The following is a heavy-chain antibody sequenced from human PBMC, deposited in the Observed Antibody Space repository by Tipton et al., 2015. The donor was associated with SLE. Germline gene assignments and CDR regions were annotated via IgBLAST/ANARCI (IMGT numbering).Heavy chain of an antibody. V-gene: IGHV4-59*08. Sequence: LRLSCTVSGASFSGYYWSWIRQPPGKALEWIGYLSDIGRTNYKSSLRSRVTISVDTSRNLLSLKVTSVTAADTAVYYCARQRDLDAFDIWGQGTMVIVSS. CDR1: GASFSGYY. J-gene: IGHJ3*02. CDR2: LSDIGRT. CDR3: ARQRDLDAFDI.